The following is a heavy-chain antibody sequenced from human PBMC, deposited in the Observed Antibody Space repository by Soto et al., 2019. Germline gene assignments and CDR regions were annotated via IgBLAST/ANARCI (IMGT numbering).Heavy chain of an antibody. J-gene: IGHJ4*02. D-gene: IGHD3-22*01. V-gene: IGHV1-69*08. CDR1: GGTFSSYT. CDR3: ARESRHYYDSSGYSPFDY. Sequence: QVQLVQSGAEVKKPGSSVKVSCKASGGTFSSYTISWVQQAPGQGLEWMGRIIPILGIANYAQKFQGRVTITADKSTSTAYMELSSLRSEDTAVYYCARESRHYYDSSGYSPFDYWGQGTLVTVSS. CDR2: IIPILGIA.